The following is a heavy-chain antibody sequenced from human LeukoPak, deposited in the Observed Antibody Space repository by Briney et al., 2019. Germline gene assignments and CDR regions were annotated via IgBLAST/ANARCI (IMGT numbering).Heavy chain of an antibody. CDR3: ATALWFGEQPDAFDI. D-gene: IGHD3-10*01. Sequence: GGSLRLSSAASGFTFSSYWMSWVRQAPGKGLEWVANIKQDGSEKYYVDSVKGRFTISRDNAKNSLYLQMNSLRAEDTAVYYCATALWFGEQPDAFDIWGQGTMVTVSS. CDR1: GFTFSSYW. V-gene: IGHV3-7*01. CDR2: IKQDGSEK. J-gene: IGHJ3*02.